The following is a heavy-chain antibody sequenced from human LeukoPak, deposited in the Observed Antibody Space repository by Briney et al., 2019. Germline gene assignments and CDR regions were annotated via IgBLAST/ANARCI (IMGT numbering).Heavy chain of an antibody. D-gene: IGHD3-22*01. CDR3: AKRADSSAHSFDH. CDR2: IRSSDSTT. V-gene: IGHV3-48*04. Sequence: GGSLRLSCAASGFSFSRYVMKWVRQAPGKGLEWLSYIRSSDSTTYYAASVKGRFTISRDNAKNSLYLQMDSLRVEDTAVYYCAKRADSSAHSFDHWGQGTLVTVSS. J-gene: IGHJ4*02. CDR1: GFSFSRYV.